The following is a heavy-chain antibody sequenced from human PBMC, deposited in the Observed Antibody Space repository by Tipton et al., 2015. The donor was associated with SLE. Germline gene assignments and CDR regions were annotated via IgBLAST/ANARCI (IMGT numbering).Heavy chain of an antibody. V-gene: IGHV3-49*04. J-gene: IGHJ3*02. D-gene: IGHD3-10*01. CDR1: GFTFGDYA. CDR3: ATTGRMVRGVKSAFDI. Sequence: RSLRLSCTASGFTFGDYAISWVRQAPGKGLEWVGFIRSKAYGGTTEYAASVKGRFTISRDESKSIAYLQMNSLKTEDTAVYYCATTGRMVRGVKSAFDIWGQGTMVTVSS. CDR2: IRSKAYGGTT.